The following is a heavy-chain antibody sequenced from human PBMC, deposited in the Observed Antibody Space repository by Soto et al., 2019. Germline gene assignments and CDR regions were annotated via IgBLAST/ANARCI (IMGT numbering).Heavy chain of an antibody. V-gene: IGHV4-34*01. CDR3: ARGKRITMVRGVTPYGKDV. CDR1: GGSFSGYY. D-gene: IGHD3-10*01. J-gene: IGHJ6*02. Sequence: SETLSLTCAVYGGSFSGYYWSWIRQPPGKGLEWIGEINHSGSTNYNPSLNSRVTISVDTSKNQFSLNLSSVPAADTAVYYCARGKRITMVRGVTPYGKDVCGQGTTVTASS. CDR2: INHSGST.